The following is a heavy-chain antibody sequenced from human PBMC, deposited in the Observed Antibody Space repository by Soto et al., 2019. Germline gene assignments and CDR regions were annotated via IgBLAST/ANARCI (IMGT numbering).Heavy chain of an antibody. CDR1: GFTFSSFA. V-gene: IGHV3-23*01. CDR2: ISVSGGST. CDR3: ARGFSAGKGSPPDC. J-gene: IGHJ4*02. D-gene: IGHD6-13*01. Sequence: EMQLLESGGGLVQPGGSLRLSCAASGFTFSSFAMSWVRQSPGKGLDWVSAISVSGGSTYSADSVKGRFTISRDNSKNTLYLQMISLRAEDTAVYYCARGFSAGKGSPPDCWGQGSLVTVSS.